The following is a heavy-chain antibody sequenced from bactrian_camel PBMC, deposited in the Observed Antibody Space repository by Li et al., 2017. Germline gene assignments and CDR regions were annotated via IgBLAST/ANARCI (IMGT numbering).Heavy chain of an antibody. J-gene: IGHJ4*01. V-gene: IGHV3S54*01. D-gene: IGHD1*01. Sequence: QLVESGGGSVQAGGSLRPSCEVSGITEGTNCIGWFRQAPGKEREGVASIHAYTGMTAYAESVKGRFTISRDNDKNTVFLQMDSLKPEDTAMYFCAASPRDACPVYGDMWSTYWSYWGQGTQVTVS. CDR2: IHAYTGMT. CDR1: GITEGTNC. CDR3: AASPRDACPVYGDMWSTYWSY.